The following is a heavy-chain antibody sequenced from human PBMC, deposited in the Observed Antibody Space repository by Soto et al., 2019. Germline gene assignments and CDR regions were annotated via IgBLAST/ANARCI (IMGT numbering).Heavy chain of an antibody. CDR1: GGTFSSYA. CDR2: ISAYNGNT. V-gene: IGHV1-18*01. J-gene: IGHJ4*02. Sequence: QVQLVQSGAEVKKPGSSVKVSCKASGGTFSSYAISWVRQAPGQGLEWMGWISAYNGNTNYAQKLQGRVTMTTDTSTSTAYMELRSLRSDDTAVYYCARVMITFGGVIVEGFDYWGQGTLVTVSS. D-gene: IGHD3-16*02. CDR3: ARVMITFGGVIVEGFDY.